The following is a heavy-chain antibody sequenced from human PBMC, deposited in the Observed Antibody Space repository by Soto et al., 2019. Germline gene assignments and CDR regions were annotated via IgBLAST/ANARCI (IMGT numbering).Heavy chain of an antibody. V-gene: IGHV4-31*03. CDR3: ARAGYSSGWAYSFNYYYYYGMDV. CDR2: IYYSGST. Sequence: SETLSLTCTVSGGSISSGGYYWSWIRQHPGKGLEWIGYIYYSGSTYYNPSLKSRVTISVDTSKNQFSLKLSSVTAADTAVYYCARAGYSSGWAYSFNYYYYYGMDVWGQGTTVTVSS. CDR1: GGSISSGGYY. J-gene: IGHJ6*02. D-gene: IGHD6-19*01.